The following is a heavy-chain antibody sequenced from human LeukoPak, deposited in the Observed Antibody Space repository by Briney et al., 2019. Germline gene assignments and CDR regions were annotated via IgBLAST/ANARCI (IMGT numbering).Heavy chain of an antibody. D-gene: IGHD3-3*01. J-gene: IGHJ4*02. CDR1: GYTFTGYY. CDR3: ARDIASYDFWSGYTL. V-gene: IGHV1-2*02. Sequence: GASVKVSCKASGYTFTGYYMHWVRQAPGQGLEWMGWVNPNSGGTNYAQKFQGRVTMTRDTSISTAYMELSRLRSDDTAVYYCARDIASYDFWSGYTLWGQGTLVTVSS. CDR2: VNPNSGGT.